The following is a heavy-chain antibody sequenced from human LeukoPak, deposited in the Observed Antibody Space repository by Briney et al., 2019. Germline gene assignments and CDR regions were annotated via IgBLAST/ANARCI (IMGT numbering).Heavy chain of an antibody. Sequence: GGSLRLSCAASGFTFSSYGMHWVRQAPGKGLEWAAFIRYDGSNKYYADSVKGRFTISRDNSKNTLYLQMNNLRAEDTAVYYCAKWGAAYDFWSGYLPNWFDPWGQGTLVTVSS. CDR1: GFTFSSYG. J-gene: IGHJ5*02. CDR3: AKWGAAYDFWSGYLPNWFDP. V-gene: IGHV3-30*02. CDR2: IRYDGSNK. D-gene: IGHD3-3*01.